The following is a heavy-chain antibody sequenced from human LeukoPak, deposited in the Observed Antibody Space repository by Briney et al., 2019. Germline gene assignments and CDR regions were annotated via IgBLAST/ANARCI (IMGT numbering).Heavy chain of an antibody. CDR2: ISGSDGST. CDR1: GFSFSSFG. Sequence: GGSLRLSCAASGFSFSSFGMSWVRQAPGKGLEWVSRISGSDGSTDYADSVRGRFTISRDNSKNTLYLQMNSLRAEDTAIYYCAKFYRATRGACDSWGQGTLVTVSS. D-gene: IGHD2-21*02. J-gene: IGHJ4*02. V-gene: IGHV3-23*01. CDR3: AKFYRATRGACDS.